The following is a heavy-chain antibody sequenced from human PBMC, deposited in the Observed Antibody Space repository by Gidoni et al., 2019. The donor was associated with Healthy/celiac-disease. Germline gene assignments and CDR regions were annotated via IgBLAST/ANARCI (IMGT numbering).Heavy chain of an antibody. CDR1: GYTFTSYY. CDR2: INPRGGST. V-gene: IGHV1-46*03. D-gene: IGHD1-26*01. CDR3: ARVPVASSGSSA. Sequence: QVQLVQSGAEVKKPGASVQVSCKASGYTFTSYYMHWVRQAPGQGLEWMGIINPRGGSTSYEQKFQGRVNMTRDTSTSTVYMELSSLRSEDTAVYYCARVPVASSGSSAWGQGTLVTVSS. J-gene: IGHJ4*02.